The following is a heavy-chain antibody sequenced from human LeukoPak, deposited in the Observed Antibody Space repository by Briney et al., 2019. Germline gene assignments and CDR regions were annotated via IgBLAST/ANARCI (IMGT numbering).Heavy chain of an antibody. V-gene: IGHV4/OR15-8*01. Sequence: SETLSLTCGVSVGSISSGNCSWWGRPSPRGGLERIRDIHLNGTRYFTPSLKSRVTISADTVKNHFSLTVTALTAADTAVYYCAGAPIVRCEGGIHDGYGMEVWGQGTTVIVSS. CDR2: IHLNGTR. J-gene: IGHJ6*02. CDR1: VGSISSGNC. CDR3: AGAPIVRCEGGIHDGYGMEV. D-gene: IGHD2-2*02.